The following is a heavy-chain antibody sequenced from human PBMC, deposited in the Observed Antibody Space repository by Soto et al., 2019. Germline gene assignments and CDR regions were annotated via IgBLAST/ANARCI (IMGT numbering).Heavy chain of an antibody. Sequence: QVQLVQSGAEVKKPGSSVKVSCKASGGTFSSHAISWVRQAPGQGLEWMGGIIPISGTANYAQKFQGRVTITADESTTTAYMELSSLRSEDTAAYYCGSYCSGGSCYSGHYYGMDVWGQGTTVTVSS. CDR1: GGTFSSHA. CDR3: GSYCSGGSCYSGHYYGMDV. CDR2: IIPISGTA. J-gene: IGHJ6*02. D-gene: IGHD2-15*01. V-gene: IGHV1-69*01.